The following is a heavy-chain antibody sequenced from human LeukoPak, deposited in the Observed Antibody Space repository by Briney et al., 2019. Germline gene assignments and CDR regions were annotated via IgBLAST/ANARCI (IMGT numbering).Heavy chain of an antibody. V-gene: IGHV1-69*13. CDR1: GGTFSSYA. CDR2: IIPIFGTA. J-gene: IGHJ6*02. Sequence: PVKVSCKASGGTFSSYAISWVRQAPGQGLEWMGGIIPIFGTANYAQKFQGRVTITADESTSTAYMELSSLRSEDTAVYYCAGQWLPPDNEYYYYGMDVWGQGTTVTVSS. D-gene: IGHD6-19*01. CDR3: AGQWLPPDNEYYYYGMDV.